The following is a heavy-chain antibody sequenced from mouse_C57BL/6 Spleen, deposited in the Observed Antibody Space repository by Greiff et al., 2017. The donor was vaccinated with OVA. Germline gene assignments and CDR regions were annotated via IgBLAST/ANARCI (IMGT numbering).Heavy chain of an antibody. CDR2: IWSGGST. J-gene: IGHJ4*01. CDR1: GFSLTSYG. Sequence: QVQLKESGPGLVQPSQCLSITCTVSGFSLTSYGVHWVRQSPGKGLEWLGVIWSGGSTDYNAAFISRLSISKDNSKSQVFFKMNSLQADDTAIDCCARGDWDYAMDYWGQGTSVTVSS. D-gene: IGHD4-1*01. V-gene: IGHV2-2*01. CDR3: ARGDWDYAMDY.